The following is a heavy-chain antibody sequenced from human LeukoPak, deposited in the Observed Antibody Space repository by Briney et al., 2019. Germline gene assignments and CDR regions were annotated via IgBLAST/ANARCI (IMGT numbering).Heavy chain of an antibody. D-gene: IGHD3-22*01. CDR1: GYTFTSYY. J-gene: IGHJ6*02. CDR2: INPSGGDT. V-gene: IGHV1-46*01. Sequence: ASVKVSCKPSGYTFTSYYMHWVRQAPGQGLEWMGIINPSGGDTSYAQKFQGRVTTTRDPSTSTVYMEVVSLRPEDTAVYYCARELYYYDSSGPYGMDVWGQGTTVTVSS. CDR3: ARELYYYDSSGPYGMDV.